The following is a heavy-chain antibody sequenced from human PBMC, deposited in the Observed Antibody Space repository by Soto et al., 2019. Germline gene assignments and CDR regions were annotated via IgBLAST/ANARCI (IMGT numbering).Heavy chain of an antibody. Sequence: GGSLRLSCAASGFTFSSYGMHWVRQAPGKGLEWVAVISYDGSNKYYADSVKGRFTISRDNSKNTLYLQMNSLRAEDTAVYYCAKDREWQVWAFNIWGQGTMVT. CDR2: ISYDGSNK. D-gene: IGHD6-19*01. CDR1: GFTFSSYG. J-gene: IGHJ3*02. V-gene: IGHV3-30*18. CDR3: AKDREWQVWAFNI.